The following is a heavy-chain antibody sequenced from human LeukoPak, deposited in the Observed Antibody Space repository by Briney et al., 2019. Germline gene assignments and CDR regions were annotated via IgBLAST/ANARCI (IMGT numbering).Heavy chain of an antibody. Sequence: ASVKVSRKVSGYTLTELSMHWVRQAPGKGLEWMGGFDPEDGETIYAQKFQGRVTMTEDTSTDTAYMELSSLRSEDTAVYYCATAPSGYDGAVDYWGQGTLVTVSS. J-gene: IGHJ4*02. CDR3: ATAPSGYDGAVDY. CDR1: GYTLTELS. CDR2: FDPEDGET. D-gene: IGHD5-12*01. V-gene: IGHV1-24*01.